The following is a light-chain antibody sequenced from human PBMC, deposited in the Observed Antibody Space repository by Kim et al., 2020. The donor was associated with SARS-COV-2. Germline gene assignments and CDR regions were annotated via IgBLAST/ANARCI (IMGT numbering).Light chain of an antibody. Sequence: QSVLTQSPSASGTPGQRVAISCSGSSTNIGGNTVNWYQQLPGTAPKLLIYSNNQRPSGVPDRFSASKSGTSASLAISGLQSEDEADYYCVAWDDSLNGYVFGTGTKVTVL. CDR2: SNN. CDR3: VAWDDSLNGYV. CDR1: STNIGGNT. V-gene: IGLV1-44*01. J-gene: IGLJ1*01.